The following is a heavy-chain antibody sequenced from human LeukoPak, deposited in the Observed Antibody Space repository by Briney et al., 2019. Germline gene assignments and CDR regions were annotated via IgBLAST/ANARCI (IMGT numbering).Heavy chain of an antibody. V-gene: IGHV4-59*01. CDR3: ARAPQGFWNYGGYFDY. Sequence: SETLSLTCTVSGGSISSYYWSWIRQPPGKGLEWIGNIYYSGSTNYNPSLKSRVTISVDTSKNQFSLKLSSVTAADTAVYYCARAPQGFWNYGGYFDYWGQGSLVTVSS. CDR2: IYYSGST. CDR1: GGSISSYY. J-gene: IGHJ4*02. D-gene: IGHD1-7*01.